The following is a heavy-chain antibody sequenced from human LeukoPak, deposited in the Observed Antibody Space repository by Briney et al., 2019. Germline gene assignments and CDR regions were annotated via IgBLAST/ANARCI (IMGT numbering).Heavy chain of an antibody. CDR1: GGTFSSYA. CDR3: ARAYCTSTSCYGGFDY. Sequence: ASVKVSCKASGGTFSSYAISWVRQAPGQGLEWMGWISDYNGNTDYVQNLQGRVTMTKDASTSTAYMELRSLRSDDTAVYYCARAYCTSTSCYGGFDYWGQGTLVTDSS. J-gene: IGHJ4*02. V-gene: IGHV1-18*01. D-gene: IGHD2-2*01. CDR2: ISDYNGNT.